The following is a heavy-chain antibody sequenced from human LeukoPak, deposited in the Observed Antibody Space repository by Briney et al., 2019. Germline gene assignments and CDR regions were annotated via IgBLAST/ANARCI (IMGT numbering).Heavy chain of an antibody. D-gene: IGHD3-10*01. CDR1: GGSIRIFY. CDR3: AKFAATYGSGSVFDH. CDR2: IHTSGST. V-gene: IGHV4-4*07. Sequence: PSETLSLTCTVSGGSIRIFYWNCVRQPAGRGLGWFGRIHTSGSTSYNHSHKSRVAMSVDTSKNQFYLKLSSVAAAGTAVYYCAKFAATYGSGSVFDHWGQGILVNVSS. J-gene: IGHJ4*02.